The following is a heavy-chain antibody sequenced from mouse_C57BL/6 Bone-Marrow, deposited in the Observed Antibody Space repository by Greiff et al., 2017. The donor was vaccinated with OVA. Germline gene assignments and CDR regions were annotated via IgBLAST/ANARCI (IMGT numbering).Heavy chain of an antibody. V-gene: IGHV1-82*01. D-gene: IGHD2-5*01. CDR3: ARYPLYYSNYSWYFDV. J-gene: IGHJ1*03. Sequence: QVQLKQSGPELVKPGASVKISCKASGYAFSSSWMNWVKQRPGKGLEWIGRIYPGDGDTNYNGKFKGKATLTADKSSSTAYMQLSSLTSEDSAVYYCARYPLYYSNYSWYFDVWGTGTTVTVSS. CDR1: GYAFSSSW. CDR2: IYPGDGDT.